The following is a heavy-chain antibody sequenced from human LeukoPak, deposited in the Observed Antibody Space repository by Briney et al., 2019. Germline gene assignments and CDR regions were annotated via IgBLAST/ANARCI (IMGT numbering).Heavy chain of an antibody. CDR1: GFTFSSYG. CDR2: ISYDGSNK. J-gene: IGHJ6*04. Sequence: GGSLRLSCAASGFTFSSYGMDWVRQAPGKGLEWVAVISYDGSNKYYADSVKGRFTISRDNSKNTLYLQMNSLRAEDTAVYYCAKDRVYGSGSKIYYYYGMDVWGKGTTVTVSS. D-gene: IGHD3-10*01. V-gene: IGHV3-30*18. CDR3: AKDRVYGSGSKIYYYYGMDV.